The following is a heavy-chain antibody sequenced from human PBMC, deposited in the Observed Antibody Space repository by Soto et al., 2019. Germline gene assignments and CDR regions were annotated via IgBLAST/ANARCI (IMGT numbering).Heavy chain of an antibody. J-gene: IGHJ6*02. D-gene: IGHD4-17*01. Sequence: EVQLVESGGGLVQPGESLKLSCAASGFTFSGSAMQWVRQASGKGLEWIGRIRSKANNYATSYAASVKGRFTISRDDSKNTAYLQMNSLKTDATAVYYCTSHGYGDLYGMAVWGQGTTVTVSS. V-gene: IGHV3-73*01. CDR2: IRSKANNYAT. CDR1: GFTFSGSA. CDR3: TSHGYGDLYGMAV.